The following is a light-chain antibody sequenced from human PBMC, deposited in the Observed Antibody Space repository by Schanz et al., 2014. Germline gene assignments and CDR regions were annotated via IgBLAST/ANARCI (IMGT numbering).Light chain of an antibody. V-gene: IGLV2-8*01. J-gene: IGLJ2*01. CDR3: SSYAGSNNLRVV. CDR2: EVS. CDR1: NSDVGGYNY. Sequence: QSALTQPPSASGSPGQSVTISCTGTNSDVGGYNYVSWYQQHPGKAPKLMIYEVSKRPSGVSHRFSGSKSGNTASLTVSGLQAEDEADYYCSSYAGSNNLRVVFGGGTKLTVL.